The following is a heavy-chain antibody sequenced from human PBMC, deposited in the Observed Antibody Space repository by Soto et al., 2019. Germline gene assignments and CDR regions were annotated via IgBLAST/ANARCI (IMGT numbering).Heavy chain of an antibody. V-gene: IGHV1-24*01. Sequence: QVQLVQSGAEVKKPGASVKVSCKVSGYTLTELSMHWVRQAPGKGLEWMGGFDPEDGETIYAQKFQGRVTMTEDTTTETAYMELSSVRSEDTAVYYCATGIMVTFGGVIVSRYYYGIEVWFQGTKVTVSS. CDR2: FDPEDGET. CDR1: GYTLTELS. CDR3: ATGIMVTFGGVIVSRYYYGIEV. D-gene: IGHD3-16*02. J-gene: IGHJ6*02.